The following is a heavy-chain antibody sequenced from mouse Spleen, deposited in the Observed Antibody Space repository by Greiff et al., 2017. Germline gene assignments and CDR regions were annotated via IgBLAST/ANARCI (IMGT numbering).Heavy chain of an antibody. CDR2: IYPGDGDT. Sequence: QVQLKQSGPELVKPGASVKISCKASGYAFSSSWMNWVKQRPGKGLEWIGRIYPGDGDTNYNGKFKGKATLTADKSSSTAYMQLSSLTSEDSAVYFCARSFYDGYIYAMDYWGQGTSVTVSS. J-gene: IGHJ4*01. D-gene: IGHD2-3*01. CDR1: GYAFSSSW. V-gene: IGHV1-82*01. CDR3: ARSFYDGYIYAMDY.